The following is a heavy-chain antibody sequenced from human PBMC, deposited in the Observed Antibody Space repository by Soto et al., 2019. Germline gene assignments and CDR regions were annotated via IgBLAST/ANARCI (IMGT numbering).Heavy chain of an antibody. V-gene: IGHV2-5*02. CDR2: IYWGDDK. D-gene: IGHD6-19*01. CDR3: AHRHVPGPLDY. Sequence: QITLKESGPTLVRPTQTLTLTCTFSGFSLSTSAVGVGWIRQPPGKALEWLAVIYWGDDKRYSPSLKSRLTITKDTSKNQVVLTMTNMDPVDSATYYCAHRHVPGPLDYWGQGTLVTVSS. J-gene: IGHJ4*02. CDR1: GFSLSTSAVG.